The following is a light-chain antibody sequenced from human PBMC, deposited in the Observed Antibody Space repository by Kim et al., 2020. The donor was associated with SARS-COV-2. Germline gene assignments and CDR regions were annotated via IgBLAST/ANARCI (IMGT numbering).Light chain of an antibody. Sequence: AAVEDRFSIACRASHDISTFLAWYQQRPGRAPKLLIYSASNLESGVPSRFSGSGSGTEFTLTISSLQPEDIATYYCQQPTSFPLTFGGGTKVEIK. V-gene: IGKV1-12*01. CDR1: HDISTF. CDR3: QQPTSFPLT. J-gene: IGKJ4*01. CDR2: SAS.